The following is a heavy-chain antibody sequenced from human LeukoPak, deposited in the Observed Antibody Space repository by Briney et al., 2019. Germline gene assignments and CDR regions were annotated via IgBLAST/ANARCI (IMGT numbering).Heavy chain of an antibody. V-gene: IGHV4-61*01. CDR1: GGSISSGSYY. J-gene: IGHJ4*02. CDR3: ARARSGSYPIDY. D-gene: IGHD1-26*01. CDR2: IYYSGST. Sequence: PSETLSLTCTVSGGSISSGSYYWSWIRQPPGKGLEWIGYIYYSGSTNYNPSLKSRVTISVDTSKNQFSLKLSSVTAADTAVYYCARARSGSYPIDYWGQGTLVTVSS.